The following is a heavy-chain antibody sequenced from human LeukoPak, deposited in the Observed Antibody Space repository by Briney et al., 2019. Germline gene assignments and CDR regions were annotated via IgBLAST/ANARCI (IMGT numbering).Heavy chain of an antibody. D-gene: IGHD2-2*01. CDR2: INPIFGTA. CDR1: GCTFSSYD. Sequence: SVRVSCKASGCTFSSYDISWVRQASGHGLEWKGGINPIFGTANYAQKFQGRVTITTDESTSTAYMELSSLRSEDTAVYYCAHCRCISTRCYFFSIDPCGQGALVTVSS. J-gene: IGHJ5*02. CDR3: AHCRCISTRCYFFSIDP. V-gene: IGHV1-69*05.